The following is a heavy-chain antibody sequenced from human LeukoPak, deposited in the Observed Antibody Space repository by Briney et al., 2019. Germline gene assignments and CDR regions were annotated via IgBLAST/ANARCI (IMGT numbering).Heavy chain of an antibody. Sequence: GGSLRLSCAASGFTFSDYYMSWIRQAPGKGLEWVSYISSSGSTIYYADSVRGRFTISRDNAKNSLYLQMNSLRAEDTAVYYCARGINYYGSGSPSHYFNYWGQGTQVTVSS. CDR2: ISSSGSTI. CDR3: ARGINYYGSGSPSHYFNY. J-gene: IGHJ4*02. D-gene: IGHD3-10*01. V-gene: IGHV3-11*04. CDR1: GFTFSDYY.